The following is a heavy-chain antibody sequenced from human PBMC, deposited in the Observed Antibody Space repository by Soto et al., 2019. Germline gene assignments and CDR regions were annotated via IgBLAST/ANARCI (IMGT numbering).Heavy chain of an antibody. V-gene: IGHV3-15*07. CDR3: TTDKPYYYDSSGPDAFDI. J-gene: IGHJ3*02. CDR1: GFTFSNAW. D-gene: IGHD3-22*01. Sequence: PGESLKISCAASGFTFSNAWMNWVRQAPGKGLEWVGRIKSKTDGGTTDYAAPVKGRFTISRDDSKNTLYLQMNSLKTEDTAVYYCTTDKPYYYDSSGPDAFDIWGQGTMVTVSS. CDR2: IKSKTDGGTT.